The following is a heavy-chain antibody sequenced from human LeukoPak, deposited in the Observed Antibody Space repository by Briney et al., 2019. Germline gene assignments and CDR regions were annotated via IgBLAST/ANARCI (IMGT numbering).Heavy chain of an antibody. CDR1: GFTFSDYG. V-gene: IGHV3-30*18. CDR3: VKDMKIKAAGYYFDY. J-gene: IGHJ4*02. CDR2: IANDGRDK. D-gene: IGHD6-13*01. Sequence: GGSLRLSCAASGFTFSDYGMHWVRQAPGKGLEWVAVIANDGRDKKYADSARGRFTISRDNSKNTVYLQMNSLRAEDTAVFYCVKDMKIKAAGYYFDYWGQGTLVTVSS.